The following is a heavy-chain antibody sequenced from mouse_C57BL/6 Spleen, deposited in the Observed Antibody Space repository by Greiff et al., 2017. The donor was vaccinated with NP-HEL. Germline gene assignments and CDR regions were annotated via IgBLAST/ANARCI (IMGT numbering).Heavy chain of an antibody. CDR1: GYTFTDYN. D-gene: IGHD3-2*02. V-gene: IGHV1-18*01. CDR2: INPNNGGT. Sequence: VQLQQSGPELVKPGASVKIPCKASGYTFTDYNMDWVKQSHGKSLEWIGDINPNNGGTIYNQKFKGKATLTVDKSSSTAYMELRSLTSEDTAVYYCARKNSSNAMDYWGQGTSVTVSS. J-gene: IGHJ4*01. CDR3: ARKNSSNAMDY.